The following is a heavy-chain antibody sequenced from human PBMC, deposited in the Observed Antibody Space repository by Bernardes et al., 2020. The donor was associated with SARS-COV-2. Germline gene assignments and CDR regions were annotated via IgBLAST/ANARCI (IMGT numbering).Heavy chain of an antibody. CDR1: GYTFTGYY. Sequence: ASVKVSCKASGYTFTGYYMHWVRQAPGQGLEWMGRINPNSGGTNYAQKFQGRVTMTRDTSISTAYMELSRLRSDDTAVYYCARVLFIPRRAFDIWGQGTMVTVSS. J-gene: IGHJ3*02. CDR3: ARVLFIPRRAFDI. D-gene: IGHD2-21*01. CDR2: INPNSGGT. V-gene: IGHV1-2*06.